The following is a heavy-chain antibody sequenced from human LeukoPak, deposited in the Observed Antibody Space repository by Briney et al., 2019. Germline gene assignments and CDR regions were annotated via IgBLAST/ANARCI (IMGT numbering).Heavy chain of an antibody. CDR2: FDPEDGET. CDR3: ARWGGSQLDTDFDF. D-gene: IGHD2-2*01. V-gene: IGHV1-24*01. Sequence: ASVKVSCKVSGYTLTELSMHWVRQAPGKGLEWMGGFDPEDGETIYAQKFQGRVTMTRDTSIRTAYMELSSLRSEDTAVYYCARWGGSQLDTDFDFWGPGTLVTVSS. J-gene: IGHJ4*02. CDR1: GYTLTELS.